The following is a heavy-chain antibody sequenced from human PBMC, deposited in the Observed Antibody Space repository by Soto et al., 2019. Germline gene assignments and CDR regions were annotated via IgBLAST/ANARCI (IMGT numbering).Heavy chain of an antibody. Sequence: QITLKESGPTLVKPTQTLTLTCTFSGFSLTTDRVGVGWIRQPPGEALEWLAVIYWDDSKTYRPSLESRLTITEDTSKIQLALTMTNMDSLATSTYYCAPAYGGRSLYWGQGTLVPVSS. D-gene: IGHD1-26*01. J-gene: IGHJ4*02. V-gene: IGHV2-5*02. CDR1: GFSLTTDRVG. CDR2: IYWDDSK. CDR3: APAYGGRSLY.